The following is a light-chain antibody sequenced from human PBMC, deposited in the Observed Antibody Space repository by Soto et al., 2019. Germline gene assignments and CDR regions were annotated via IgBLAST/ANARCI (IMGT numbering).Light chain of an antibody. CDR2: GAS. V-gene: IGKV3-20*01. CDR1: QSVSSSW. Sequence: EIVLTQSPGTLSLSPGERATLSCRASQSVSSSWLAWYQQKPGQAPRLLIYGASSRATGIPDRFSGSGSGTDFTLTFSRLEPEDSAVFYCQQYGSSPWTFGQGTKVDIK. J-gene: IGKJ1*01. CDR3: QQYGSSPWT.